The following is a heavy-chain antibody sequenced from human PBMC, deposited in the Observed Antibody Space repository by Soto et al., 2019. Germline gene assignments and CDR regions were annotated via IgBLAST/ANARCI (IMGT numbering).Heavy chain of an antibody. CDR3: ARGSSELGY. Sequence: EVQLLESGGGLVQPGGSLRLSCVVSGFTFSSHSMSWVRQAPGKGLEWVSSISTSGSGTYHADSVKGRFAISRDNSKNTLFLQMNSLRAEDMAEYHCARGSSELGYWGQGTLVTVSS. CDR2: ISTSGSGT. V-gene: IGHV3-23*01. CDR1: GFTFSSHS. J-gene: IGHJ4*02. D-gene: IGHD3-10*01.